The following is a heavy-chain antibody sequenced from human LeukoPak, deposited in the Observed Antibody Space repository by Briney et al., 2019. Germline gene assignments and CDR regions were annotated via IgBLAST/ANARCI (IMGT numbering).Heavy chain of an antibody. CDR2: TYYRSKWYN. Sequence: SQTLSLTCAISGDSVSSNSAAWNWIRQSPARGLEWLGRTYYRSKWYNDYAVSVKSRITINPDTSKNQFSLQLNSVTPEDTAVYYCARGRGSSWPTSNWYFDLWGRGTLVTVSS. D-gene: IGHD6-13*01. V-gene: IGHV6-1*01. CDR1: GDSVSSNSAA. J-gene: IGHJ2*01. CDR3: ARGRGSSWPTSNWYFDL.